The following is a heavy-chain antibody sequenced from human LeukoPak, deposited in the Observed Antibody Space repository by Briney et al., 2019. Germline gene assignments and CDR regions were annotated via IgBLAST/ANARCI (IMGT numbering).Heavy chain of an antibody. CDR1: GFTFSSYA. J-gene: IGHJ4*02. V-gene: IGHV3-23*01. D-gene: IGHD3-10*01. CDR3: AREGRGVIITKNLDY. CDR2: ISGSGGST. Sequence: GGSLRLSCAASGFTFSSYAMSWVRQAPGKGLEWVSAISGSGGSTYYADSVKGRFTISRDNSKNTLYLQMNSLRAEDTAVYYCAREGRGVIITKNLDYWGQGTLVTVSS.